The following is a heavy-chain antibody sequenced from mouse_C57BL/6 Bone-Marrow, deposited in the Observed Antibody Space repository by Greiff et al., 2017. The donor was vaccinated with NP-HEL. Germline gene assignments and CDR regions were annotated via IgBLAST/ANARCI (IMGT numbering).Heavy chain of an antibody. CDR1: GYTFTTYP. CDR3: ARGGYYYGPYYFDY. J-gene: IGHJ2*01. D-gene: IGHD1-1*01. V-gene: IGHV1-47*01. Sequence: QVQLQQSGAELVKPGASVKMSCKASGYTFTTYPIEWMKQNHGKSLEWIGNFHPYNDDTKYNEKFKGKATLTVEKSSSTVYLELSRLTSDGSAVYYGARGGYYYGPYYFDYGGQGTTLTVSS. CDR2: FHPYNDDT.